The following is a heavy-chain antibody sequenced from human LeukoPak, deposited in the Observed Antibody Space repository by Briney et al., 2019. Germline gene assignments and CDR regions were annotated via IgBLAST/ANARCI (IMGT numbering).Heavy chain of an antibody. Sequence: GGSLRLSCAASGFTFSSYGMNWVRQAPGKGLEWVSYISSSGSTIYYADSVKGRFTISRDNAKNSLYLQMNSLRAEDTAVYYCAELGVTMIGGVWGKGTTVTISS. J-gene: IGHJ6*04. D-gene: IGHD3-10*02. V-gene: IGHV3-48*04. CDR1: GFTFSSYG. CDR3: AELGVTMIGGV. CDR2: ISSSGSTI.